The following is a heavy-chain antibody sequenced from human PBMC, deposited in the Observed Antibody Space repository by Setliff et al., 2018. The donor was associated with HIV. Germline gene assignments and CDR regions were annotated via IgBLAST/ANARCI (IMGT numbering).Heavy chain of an antibody. D-gene: IGHD3-16*01. CDR1: GGSISSTSYF. CDR3: ARGGRSWFQNFHGAFDV. Sequence: PSETLSLTCTVSGGSISSTSYFWGWIRQSPGKGLEWIGSFYQSGNIYYNPSLKSRVTISVDTSKNQFSLRLTSVTAADTAVYYCARGGRSWFQNFHGAFDVWGQGTMVTVSS. J-gene: IGHJ3*01. V-gene: IGHV4-39*07. CDR2: FYQSGNI.